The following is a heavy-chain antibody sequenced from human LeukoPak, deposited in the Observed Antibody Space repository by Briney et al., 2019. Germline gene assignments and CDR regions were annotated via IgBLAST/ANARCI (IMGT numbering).Heavy chain of an antibody. CDR3: AKDSSTRGYSYGLDY. J-gene: IGHJ4*02. Sequence: GGSLRLSCAASGFTFDDYTMHWVRQAPGKGLEWVSRIRWDGGSTYYADSVKGRFTISRDNSKNSLFLRMNSLITEDTALYYCAKDSSTRGYSYGLDYWGQGTLVTVSS. CDR2: IRWDGGST. D-gene: IGHD5-18*01. CDR1: GFTFDDYT. V-gene: IGHV3-43*01.